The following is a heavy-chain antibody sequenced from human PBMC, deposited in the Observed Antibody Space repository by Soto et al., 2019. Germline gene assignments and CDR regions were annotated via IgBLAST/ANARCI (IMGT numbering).Heavy chain of an antibody. V-gene: IGHV3-53*01. CDR2: IYSGGST. CDR1: GFTVSSNY. D-gene: IGHD2-21*02. CDR3: ARDRRLYCGGDCYYYYFDY. J-gene: IGHJ4*02. Sequence: PGGSLRLSCAASGFTVSSNYMSWVRQAPGKGLEWVSVIYSGGSTYYADSVKGRFTISRDNSKNTLYLQMNSLRAEDTAVYYCARDRRLYCGGDCYYYYFDYWGQGTLVTVSS.